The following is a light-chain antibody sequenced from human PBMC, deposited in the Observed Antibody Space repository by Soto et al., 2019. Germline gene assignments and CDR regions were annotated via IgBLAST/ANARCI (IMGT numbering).Light chain of an antibody. Sequence: QSVLTQPPSVSGAPGQRVTISCTGSTSNIGAGYEVHWYQQLPGTAPKLLVSGHNIRPSGVPDRFSGFKSGDSASLVITGLQAEDEADYYCQSYDNSMSGSGVFGGGTKLTVL. CDR1: TSNIGAGYE. CDR2: GHN. J-gene: IGLJ3*02. CDR3: QSYDNSMSGSGV. V-gene: IGLV1-40*01.